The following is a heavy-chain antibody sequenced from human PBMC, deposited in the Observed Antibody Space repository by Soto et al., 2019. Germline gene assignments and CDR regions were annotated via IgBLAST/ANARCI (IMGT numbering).Heavy chain of an antibody. Sequence: GGSLRLSCAASGFTFSSYVLSWVRQAPGKGLEWVSTISTTGGDTYYADSVKGRFTISRDNSENTLYLQMNSLRAEDTAVYYCAKDIGCTGNRCYTHYRGQESLVMVSA. CDR1: GFTFSSYV. D-gene: IGHD2-8*02. CDR3: AKDIGCTGNRCYTHY. V-gene: IGHV3-23*01. CDR2: ISTTGGDT. J-gene: IGHJ4*02.